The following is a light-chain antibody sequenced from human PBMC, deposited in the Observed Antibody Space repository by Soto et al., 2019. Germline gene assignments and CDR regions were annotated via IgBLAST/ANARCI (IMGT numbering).Light chain of an antibody. CDR3: QQYKNWPPIT. J-gene: IGKJ5*01. CDR1: PSVSGSN. CDR2: GAS. V-gene: IGKV3D-15*01. Sequence: EIVLTQSPGTLSLSPGERATLSCRASPSVSGSNLAWYQQKPCQAPRLVIYGASSRATGIPARFSGSGSGTEFILTISSLQSEDFGVYYCQQYKNWPPITFGQGTRLEIK.